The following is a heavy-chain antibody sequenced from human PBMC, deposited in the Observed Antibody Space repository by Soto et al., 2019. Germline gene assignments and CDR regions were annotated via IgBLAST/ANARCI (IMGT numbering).Heavy chain of an antibody. V-gene: IGHV3-7*01. Sequence: GGSLRLSCAASGFTFSNYGMHWVRKAPGKGLEWVANIKKDGSDKYYVDSVKGRFTIFRDNAKSSLYLQMNSLRVEDTAVYYCARDISPSSGYYTRFDYWGQGTLVTVSS. CDR1: GFTFSNYG. CDR2: IKKDGSDK. D-gene: IGHD6-19*01. J-gene: IGHJ4*02. CDR3: ARDISPSSGYYTRFDY.